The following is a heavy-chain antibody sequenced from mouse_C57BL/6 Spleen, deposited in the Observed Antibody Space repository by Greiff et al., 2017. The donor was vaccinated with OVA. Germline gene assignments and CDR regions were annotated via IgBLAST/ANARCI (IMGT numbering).Heavy chain of an antibody. D-gene: IGHD4-1*01. J-gene: IGHJ2*01. V-gene: IGHV5-17*01. CDR1: GFTFSDYG. Sequence: EVHLVESGGGLVKPGGSLKLSCAASGFTFSDYGMHWVRQAPEKGLEWVAYISSGSSTIYYADTVKGRFTISRDNAKNTLFLQMTSLRSEDTAMYYCARTLNWDYFDYWGQGTTLTVSS. CDR3: ARTLNWDYFDY. CDR2: ISSGSSTI.